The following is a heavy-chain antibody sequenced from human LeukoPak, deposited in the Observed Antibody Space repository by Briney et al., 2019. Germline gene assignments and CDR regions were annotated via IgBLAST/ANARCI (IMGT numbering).Heavy chain of an antibody. J-gene: IGHJ6*02. Sequence: ASVKVSCKASGYTFTGYYMHWVRQAPGQGLEWMGWINPNSGGTNYAQKFQGWVTMTRDTSISTAYMELRSLRSDDTAVYYCARVIRGPLPDCSSTSCYTYYYYGMDVWGQGTTVTVSS. CDR1: GYTFTGYY. V-gene: IGHV1-2*04. D-gene: IGHD2-2*02. CDR3: ARVIRGPLPDCSSTSCYTYYYYGMDV. CDR2: INPNSGGT.